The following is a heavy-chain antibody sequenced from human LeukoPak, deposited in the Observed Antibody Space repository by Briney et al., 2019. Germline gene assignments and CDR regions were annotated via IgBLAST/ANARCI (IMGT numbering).Heavy chain of an antibody. D-gene: IGHD5-12*01. CDR1: EFTFGSYW. CDR2: INSDGSST. CDR3: ARGRGATIGGY. Sequence: TGGSLRLSCAASEFTFGSYWMHWVRQAPGKGLVWVSRINSDGSSTSYADSVKGRFTISRDNAKNTLYLQMNSLRAEDTAVYYCARGRGATIGGYWGQGTLVTASS. V-gene: IGHV3-74*01. J-gene: IGHJ4*02.